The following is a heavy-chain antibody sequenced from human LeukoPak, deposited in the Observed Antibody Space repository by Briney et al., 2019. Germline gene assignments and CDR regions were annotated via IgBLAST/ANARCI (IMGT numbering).Heavy chain of an antibody. D-gene: IGHD3-22*01. CDR1: GYTLTGYY. V-gene: IGHV1-2*02. Sequence: ASVKVSRKASGYTLTGYYMHWVRQAPGQGLEWMGWINPNSGGTNYAQKFQGRVTMTRDTSISTAYMELSRLRSDDTAVYYCARPVPGEYYYDSGGYYDYWGQGTLVTVSS. CDR3: ARPVPGEYYYDSGGYYDY. J-gene: IGHJ4*02. CDR2: INPNSGGT.